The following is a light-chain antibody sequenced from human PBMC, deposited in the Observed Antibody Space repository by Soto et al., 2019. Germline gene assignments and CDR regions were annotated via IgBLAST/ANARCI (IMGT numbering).Light chain of an antibody. J-gene: IGKJ1*01. CDR2: GAS. CDR1: QSVSSTY. CDR3: QQYGGSRWT. V-gene: IGKV3-20*01. Sequence: IVLTQSPGTLALSPGERATLSCRASQSVSSTYLAWYQQKPGQAPRLLLYGASNRATGIPDRFSGSGSGTVFTLTISRLESKDFAVYYCQQYGGSRWTFGERTRVDI.